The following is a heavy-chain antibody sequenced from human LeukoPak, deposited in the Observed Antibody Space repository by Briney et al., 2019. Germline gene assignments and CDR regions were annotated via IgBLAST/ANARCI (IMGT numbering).Heavy chain of an antibody. CDR2: IYYSGST. D-gene: IGHD5-24*01. Sequence: PSETLSLTCTVSGGSISSSSYYWGWIRQPPGKGLEWIGSIYYSGSTYYNPSLKSRVTISVDTSKNQFSLKLSSVTAADTAVYYCARGENYIPYWGQGTLVTVSS. V-gene: IGHV4-39*01. J-gene: IGHJ4*02. CDR3: ARGENYIPY. CDR1: GGSISSSSYY.